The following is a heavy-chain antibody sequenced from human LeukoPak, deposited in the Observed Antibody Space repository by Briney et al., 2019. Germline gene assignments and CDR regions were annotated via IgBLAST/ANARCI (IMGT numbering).Heavy chain of an antibody. J-gene: IGHJ6*02. CDR1: GGSISSHY. CDR3: SRHKSAQYHYDATTPVGDV. CDR2: IYYSGST. Sequence: SETLSLTCTVSGGSISSHYWSSIRQPPGKGLEWIGYIYYSGSTNYNPSLKSRVTISVDTSKNQFSLKLTSVTAADTAVYYCSRHKSAQYHYDATTPVGDVWGQGTTVTVSS. D-gene: IGHD3-22*01. V-gene: IGHV4-59*08.